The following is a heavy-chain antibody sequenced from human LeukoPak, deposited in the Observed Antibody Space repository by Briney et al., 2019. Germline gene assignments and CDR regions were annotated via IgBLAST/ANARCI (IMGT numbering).Heavy chain of an antibody. CDR1: GFTFSSHA. CDR3: VGEVGSRQMNS. CDR2: ISYDGSFQ. Sequence: PGGSLRLSCSVSGFTFSSHAMHWVRQAPGKGLECVAYISYDGSFQYHADSVKGRFVISRDNSKDILYLQMNSLRVDDSATYYCVGEVGSRQMNSWGQGTLVTVSS. V-gene: IGHV3-30*09. D-gene: IGHD1-26*01. J-gene: IGHJ5*02.